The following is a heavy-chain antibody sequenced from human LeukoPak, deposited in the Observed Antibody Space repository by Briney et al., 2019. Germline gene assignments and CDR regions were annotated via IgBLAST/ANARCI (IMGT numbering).Heavy chain of an antibody. CDR3: ASSTVVAASYGGFDY. CDR1: GGSISSYY. J-gene: IGHJ4*02. CDR2: IYYSGST. D-gene: IGHD2-15*01. Sequence: SETLSLTCTVSGGSISSYYWSWIRQPPGKGLEWIGYIYYSGSTNYNPSLKSRVTISVDTSKNQFSLKLSSVTAADTAVYYCASSTVVAASYGGFDYWGQGTLVTVSS. V-gene: IGHV4-59*01.